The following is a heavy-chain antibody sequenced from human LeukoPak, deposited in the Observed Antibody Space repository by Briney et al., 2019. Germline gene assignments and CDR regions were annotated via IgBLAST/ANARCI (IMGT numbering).Heavy chain of an antibody. D-gene: IGHD3-22*01. V-gene: IGHV1-69*04. Sequence: ASVKVSCKASGGTFSSYAISWVRQAPGQGLEWMGRIIPILGIANYAQKFQGRVTMTTDTSTTTGYMELRSLRSDDTAVYYCARDHYDSSGYYLYYFDYWGQGTLVTVSS. CDR2: IIPILGIA. CDR3: ARDHYDSSGYYLYYFDY. J-gene: IGHJ4*02. CDR1: GGTFSSYA.